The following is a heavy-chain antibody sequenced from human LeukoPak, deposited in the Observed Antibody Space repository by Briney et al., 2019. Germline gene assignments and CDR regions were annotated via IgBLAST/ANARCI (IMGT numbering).Heavy chain of an antibody. J-gene: IGHJ3*02. CDR3: AREVSYYGISDAFDI. D-gene: IGHD1-26*01. CDR2: ISSSGSTI. Sequence: PGGSLRLSCAASGFTFSSYEMNWVRQAPGKGLEWVSYISSSGSTIYYADSVKGRFTISRDNAKNSLYLQMNSLRAEDTAVYYCAREVSYYGISDAFDIWGQGTMVTVSS. V-gene: IGHV3-48*03. CDR1: GFTFSSYE.